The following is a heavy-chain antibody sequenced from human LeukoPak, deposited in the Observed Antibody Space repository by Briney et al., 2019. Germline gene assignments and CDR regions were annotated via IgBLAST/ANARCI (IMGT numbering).Heavy chain of an antibody. J-gene: IGHJ4*02. CDR2: ISGSGGST. V-gene: IGHV3-23*01. CDR3: AKDRIWSGYSKYYFDC. Sequence: GGSLRLSCAGSGFTFSSYAMNWVRQAPGKGLEWVSGISGSGGSTYYADSVKGRITISRDNSKNTLYLQMNSLRAEDAAIYYCAKDRIWSGYSKYYFDCWGQGTLVTVSS. D-gene: IGHD3-3*01. CDR1: GFTFSSYA.